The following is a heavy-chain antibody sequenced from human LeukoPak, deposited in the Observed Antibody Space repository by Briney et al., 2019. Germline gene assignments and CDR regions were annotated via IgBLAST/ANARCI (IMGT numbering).Heavy chain of an antibody. CDR1: GFTFSSYG. CDR2: IRYDGSNK. V-gene: IGHV3-30*02. D-gene: IGHD6-13*01. CDR3: APGGSSSLDY. Sequence: GGSLRLSCAASGFTFSSYGMHWVRQAPGKGLEWVAFIRYDGSNKYYADSVKGRFTISRDNSKNTLYLQMNSLRAEDTAVYYCAPGGSSSLDYWGQGTLVTVSS. J-gene: IGHJ4*02.